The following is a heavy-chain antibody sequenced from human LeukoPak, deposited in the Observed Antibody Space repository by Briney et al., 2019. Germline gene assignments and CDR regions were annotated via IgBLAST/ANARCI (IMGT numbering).Heavy chain of an antibody. V-gene: IGHV4-34*01. CDR1: GGSFSGYY. CDR3: ARGPDHGSSSPEYYFDY. Sequence: KPSETLSLTCAVYGGSFSGYYWSWIRQPPGKGLEWIGEINHSGSTNYNPSLKSRATISVDTSKNQFSLKLSSVTAADTAVYYCARGPDHGSSSPEYYFDYWGQGTLVTVSS. J-gene: IGHJ4*02. CDR2: INHSGST. D-gene: IGHD6-13*01.